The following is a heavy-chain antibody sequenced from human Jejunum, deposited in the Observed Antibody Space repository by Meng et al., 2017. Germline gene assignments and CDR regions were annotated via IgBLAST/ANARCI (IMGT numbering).Heavy chain of an antibody. J-gene: IGHJ4*01. Sequence: VQLAESGPGLAKPSETLSLTCTVSGGSMSNNFWSWIRQPPGGRLEWIGYIHSSGRATYNPSLNSRVTISVDTSKYHFSLRLSSVTAADTAVYYCATNRGPSNYFFDYWGQGTLVTVSS. CDR3: ATNRGPSNYFFDY. CDR2: IHSSGRA. V-gene: IGHV4-59*01. D-gene: IGHD2/OR15-2a*01. CDR1: GGSMSNNF.